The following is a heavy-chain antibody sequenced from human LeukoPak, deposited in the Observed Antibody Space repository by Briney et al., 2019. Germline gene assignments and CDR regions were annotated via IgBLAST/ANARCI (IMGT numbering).Heavy chain of an antibody. CDR1: GFTFRSHW. V-gene: IGHV3-7*01. Sequence: GGSLRLSCVGSGFTFRSHWVNWVRQSPGKGLEWVANIKPDGIDKYYLDSARGRFTVSRDNAQNSLYLQMNSLRAEDTAVYYCARDLRYCSSTSCLDPWGQGTLVTVSS. J-gene: IGHJ5*02. CDR3: ARDLRYCSSTSCLDP. CDR2: IKPDGIDK. D-gene: IGHD2-2*01.